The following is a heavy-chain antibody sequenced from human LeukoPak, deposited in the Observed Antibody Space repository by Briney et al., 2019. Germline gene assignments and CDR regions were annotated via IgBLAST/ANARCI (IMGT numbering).Heavy chain of an antibody. CDR3: AREGGNPGYYYYYMDV. V-gene: IGHV1-2*02. J-gene: IGHJ6*03. CDR1: GCTFTGYY. D-gene: IGHD4-23*01. Sequence: GASAKVSCKASGCTFTGYYMHWVRQAPGQGLEWMGWINPNSGGTNYAQKFQGRVTMTRDTSISTAYMELSRLRSDDTAVYYCAREGGNPGYYYYYMDVWGKGTTVTVSS. CDR2: INPNSGGT.